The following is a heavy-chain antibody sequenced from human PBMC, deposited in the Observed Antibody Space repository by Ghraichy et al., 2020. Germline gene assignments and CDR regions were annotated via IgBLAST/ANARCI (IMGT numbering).Heavy chain of an antibody. V-gene: IGHV4-39*01. J-gene: IGHJ4*02. CDR3: ARAHYDSSGYDY. Sequence: SETLSLTCTVSGGSISSSSYYWGWIRQPPGKGLEWIGSIYYSGSTYYNPSLKSRVTISVDTSKNQFSLKLSSVTAADTAVYYCARAHYDSSGYDYWGQGTLVTVSS. CDR2: IYYSGST. CDR1: GGSISSSSYY. D-gene: IGHD3-22*01.